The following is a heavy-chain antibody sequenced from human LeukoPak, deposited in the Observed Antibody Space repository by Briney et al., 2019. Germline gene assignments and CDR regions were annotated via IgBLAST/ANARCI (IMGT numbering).Heavy chain of an antibody. CDR1: GGSISSDY. V-gene: IGHV4-4*07. J-gene: IGHJ4*02. CDR3: AGNYYGNSGFYSDPQ. D-gene: IGHD3-22*01. CDR2: IYTSGST. Sequence: SETLSLTCTVSGGSISSDYWSWIRQPAGKGLEWIGRIYTSGSTNYSPSLKSRVTMSVDSSKNQFSLKLSSVTAADTAVYYCAGNYYGNSGFYSDPQWGQGTLVTVST.